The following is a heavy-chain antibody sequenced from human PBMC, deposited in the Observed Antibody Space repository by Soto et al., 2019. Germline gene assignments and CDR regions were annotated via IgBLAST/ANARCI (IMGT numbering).Heavy chain of an antibody. CDR2: IWYDGSNK. Sequence: PGGSLRLSCAASGFTFSSYGMHWVRQAPGKGLEWVAVIWYDGSNKYYADSVKGRFTISRDNSKNTLYLQMNSLRAEDTAVYYCARAPGRRPNYYYYGMDVWGQGTTVTVS. CDR3: ARAPGRRPNYYYYGMDV. V-gene: IGHV3-33*01. D-gene: IGHD3-10*01. CDR1: GFTFSSYG. J-gene: IGHJ6*02.